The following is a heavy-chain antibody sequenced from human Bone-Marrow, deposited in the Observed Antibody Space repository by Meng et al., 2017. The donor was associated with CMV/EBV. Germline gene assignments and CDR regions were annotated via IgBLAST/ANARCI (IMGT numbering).Heavy chain of an antibody. V-gene: IGHV4-34*01. CDR3: ARGHLSRGNSGYYYYGMDV. Sequence: SETLSLTCNVSGGSISSYYWNWIRQPPGKGLEWIGEINHSGSTNYNPSLKSRVTISVDTSKNQFSLKLSSVTAADTAVYYCARGHLSRGNSGYYYYGMDVWGQGTTVTVSS. CDR1: GGSISSYY. CDR2: INHSGST. J-gene: IGHJ6*02. D-gene: IGHD4-23*01.